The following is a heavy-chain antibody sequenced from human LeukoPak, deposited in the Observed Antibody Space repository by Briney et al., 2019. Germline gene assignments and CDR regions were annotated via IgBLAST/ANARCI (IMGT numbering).Heavy chain of an antibody. CDR2: IIPILGIA. CDR1: GSTFSSYA. Sequence: SVKVSCKASGSTFSSYAISWVRQAPGQGLEWMGRIIPILGIANYAQKFQGRVTITADKSTSTAYMELSSLRSEDTAVYYCAREQPGTAMVTPFDYWGQGTLVTVSS. CDR3: AREQPGTAMVTPFDY. V-gene: IGHV1-69*04. D-gene: IGHD5-18*01. J-gene: IGHJ4*02.